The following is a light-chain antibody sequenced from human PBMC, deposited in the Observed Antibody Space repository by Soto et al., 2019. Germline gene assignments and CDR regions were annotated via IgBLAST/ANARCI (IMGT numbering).Light chain of an antibody. CDR2: DVS. CDR3: CSFAGSYTSYV. J-gene: IGLJ1*01. CDR1: SNY. V-gene: IGLV2-11*01. Sequence: QSALAQPRSVSGSPGQSVTISCTGTSNYVSWYQQDPGKARKLIIYDVSKRPSGVPDRFSGSKSGNTASLTISGLQAEDEADYFCCSFAGSYTSYVVGTGTKV.